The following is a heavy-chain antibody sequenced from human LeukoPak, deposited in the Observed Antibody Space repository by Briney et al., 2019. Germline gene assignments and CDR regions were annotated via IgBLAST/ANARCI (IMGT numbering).Heavy chain of an antibody. Sequence: ASVKVSCKTSGYTFSRYGFSWVRQAPGQGLEWMGWISAYNGNTNYAQKHQGRVTMTTDTSTSTAYMELRSLRSDDTAVYYCARANLYGDLIDYWGQGTLVTVSS. J-gene: IGHJ4*02. CDR2: ISAYNGNT. CDR3: ARANLYGDLIDY. D-gene: IGHD4-17*01. V-gene: IGHV1-18*01. CDR1: GYTFSRYG.